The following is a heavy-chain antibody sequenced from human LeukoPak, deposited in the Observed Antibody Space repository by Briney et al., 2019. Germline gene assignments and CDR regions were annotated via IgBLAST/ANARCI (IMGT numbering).Heavy chain of an antibody. J-gene: IGHJ4*02. CDR2: IKQDGGEK. CDR3: ASGARGTREGGDLYSFDY. D-gene: IGHD4-17*01. V-gene: IGHV3-7*01. Sequence: GGSLRLSCAASGFTFSSYWMCWVRQAPGKGLEWVANIKQDGGEKYYVDSVKGRFTISRDNAKNSLRLQLNSLRAEDTAVYYCASGARGTREGGDLYSFDYWGQGTLVTVSS. CDR1: GFTFSSYW.